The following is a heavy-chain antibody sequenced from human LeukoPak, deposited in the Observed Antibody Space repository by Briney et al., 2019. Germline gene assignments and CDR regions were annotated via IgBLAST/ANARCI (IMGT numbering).Heavy chain of an antibody. CDR2: ILSDGNDK. CDR1: GFTFSSYA. V-gene: IGHV3-30*04. D-gene: IGHD6-13*01. Sequence: GGTLRLSCAASGFTFSSYAMHWVRQAPGRGLERVAIILSDGNDKYYADSVKGRFTISRDNSKDTLDLQMNSLRAEDTAVYYCAKDRTSTWSWDYWGQGTLVIVSS. CDR3: AKDRTSTWSWDY. J-gene: IGHJ4*02.